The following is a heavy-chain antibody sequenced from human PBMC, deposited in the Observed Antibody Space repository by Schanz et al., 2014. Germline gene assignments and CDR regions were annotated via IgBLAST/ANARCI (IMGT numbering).Heavy chain of an antibody. V-gene: IGHV3-7*03. D-gene: IGHD2-15*01. J-gene: IGHJ5*01. CDR3: AKTPREYCNYDNCPNWFDS. CDR1: GFTFSSYW. Sequence: EVQLVESGGGLVQPGGSLRLSCAASGFTFSSYWMHWVRQVPGKGLVWVANIKEDGSVKDYVDSVKGRFTISRDNSKNTLYLQMNSLRAEDTAVYYCAKTPREYCNYDNCPNWFDSWGQGTLDTASS. CDR2: IKEDGSVK.